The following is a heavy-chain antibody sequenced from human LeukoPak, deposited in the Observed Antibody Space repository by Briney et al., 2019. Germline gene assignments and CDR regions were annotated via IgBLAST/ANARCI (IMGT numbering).Heavy chain of an antibody. V-gene: IGHV3-11*01. Sequence: LSLTCTVSGGSISSSSYYWGWIRQAPGKGLEWVSYISSSGSTIYYADSVKGRFTISRDNAKNSLYLQMNSLRAEDTAVYYCAREPNYYDSSGYPAPTGYWGQGTLVTVSS. J-gene: IGHJ4*02. CDR3: AREPNYYDSSGYPAPTGY. CDR1: GGSISSSSYY. CDR2: ISSSGSTI. D-gene: IGHD3-22*01.